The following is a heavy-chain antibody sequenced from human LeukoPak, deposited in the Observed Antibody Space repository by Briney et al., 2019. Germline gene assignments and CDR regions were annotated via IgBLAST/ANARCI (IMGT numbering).Heavy chain of an antibody. D-gene: IGHD3-10*01. Sequence: GGSLRLSCAASGFPLRSHGLHWVRQAPGRGLGGVTDIMYDGSSQNYVDPVKGRFTGARDNSKTTVYLQMNSLRAEDTAVYYCAREGSEEYFDHWGQGTLVTVSS. CDR3: AREGSEEYFDH. CDR2: IMYDGSSQ. J-gene: IGHJ4*02. V-gene: IGHV3-30*03. CDR1: GFPLRSHG.